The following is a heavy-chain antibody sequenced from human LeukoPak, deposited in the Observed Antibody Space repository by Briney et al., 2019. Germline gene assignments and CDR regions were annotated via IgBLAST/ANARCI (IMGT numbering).Heavy chain of an antibody. D-gene: IGHD4-17*01. CDR2: IYMSGNT. CDR1: GGSISSYY. J-gene: IGHJ4*02. Sequence: SETLSLTCTVPGGSISSYYLTWIRLPAGKGLEWIGRIYMSGNTNYNPSLKSRVTISVDTSKNQFSLKLSSVTAADTAVYYCAREREGPYGYLDYWGQGTLVTVSS. CDR3: AREREGPYGYLDY. V-gene: IGHV4-4*07.